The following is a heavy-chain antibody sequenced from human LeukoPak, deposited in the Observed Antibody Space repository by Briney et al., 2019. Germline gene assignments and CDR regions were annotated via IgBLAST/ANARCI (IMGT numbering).Heavy chain of an antibody. Sequence: ASVKVSCKASGYTFTSYAMNWVRQAPGQGLEWMGWINTNTGNTTYAQGFTGRFVFSLDTSVSTAYLQISSLKAEDTAVYYCATPGIAVAAARNYYYYYMDVWGKGTTVTVSS. CDR1: GYTFTSYA. CDR2: INTNTGNT. V-gene: IGHV7-4-1*02. CDR3: ATPGIAVAAARNYYYYYMDV. D-gene: IGHD6-19*01. J-gene: IGHJ6*03.